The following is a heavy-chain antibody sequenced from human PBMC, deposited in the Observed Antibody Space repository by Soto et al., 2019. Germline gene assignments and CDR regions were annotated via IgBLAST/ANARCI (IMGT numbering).Heavy chain of an antibody. V-gene: IGHV4-59*08. CDR3: ARHIIAVAGSLPNWFDP. J-gene: IGHJ5*02. CDR1: GGSISSYY. D-gene: IGHD6-19*01. Sequence: SETLSLTCAVSGGSISSYYWSWIRQPPGKGLEWIGYIYYSGSTNYNPSLKSRVTISVDTSKNQFSLKLSSVTAADTAVYYCARHIIAVAGSLPNWFDPWGQGTLVTVSS. CDR2: IYYSGST.